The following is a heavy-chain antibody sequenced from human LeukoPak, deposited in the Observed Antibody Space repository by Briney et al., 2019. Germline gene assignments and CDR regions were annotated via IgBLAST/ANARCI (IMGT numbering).Heavy chain of an antibody. CDR1: GGSFSGYY. D-gene: IGHD2-15*01. J-gene: IGHJ4*02. CDR3: ASSILGYCSGGSCYPDY. Sequence: PSETLSLTCAVYGGSFSGYYWSWIRQPPGKGLEWVGEINHSGSTNYNPSPKIRGTISVDTSKNQFSLKLNSATAADTAVYYCASSILGYCSGGSCYPDYWGQGTLVTVSS. CDR2: INHSGST. V-gene: IGHV4-34*01.